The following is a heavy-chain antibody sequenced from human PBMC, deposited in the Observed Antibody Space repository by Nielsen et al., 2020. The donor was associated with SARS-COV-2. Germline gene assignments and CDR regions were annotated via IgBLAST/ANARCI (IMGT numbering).Heavy chain of an antibody. CDR3: AREVSRHYYGMDV. CDR2: INPNSGGT. J-gene: IGHJ6*02. CDR1: GYTFTGYY. D-gene: IGHD6-6*01. Sequence: ASVKVSCKASGYTFTGYYMHWVRQAPGQGLEWMGWINPNSGGTNYAQKFQGWVTMTRDTSISTAYMELSRLRSDDTAMYYCAREVSRHYYGMDVWGQGTTVTVSS. V-gene: IGHV1-2*04.